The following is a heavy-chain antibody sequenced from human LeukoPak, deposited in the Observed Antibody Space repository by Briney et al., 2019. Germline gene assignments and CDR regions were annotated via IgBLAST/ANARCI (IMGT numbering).Heavy chain of an antibody. CDR3: ANLYSSGWYVDY. Sequence: PGGSLRLSCAASGFTFSSYAMSWVRQAPGKGLEWVSAISGSGGSTYYADSVKGRFTISRDNSKNTLYLQMNSLRAEDTAVYYCANLYSSGWYVDYWGQGTLVTVSS. CDR2: ISGSGGST. V-gene: IGHV3-23*01. CDR1: GFTFSSYA. J-gene: IGHJ4*02. D-gene: IGHD6-19*01.